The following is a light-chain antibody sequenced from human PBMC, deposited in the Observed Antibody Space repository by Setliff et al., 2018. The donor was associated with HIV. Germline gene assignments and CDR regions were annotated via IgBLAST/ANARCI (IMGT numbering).Light chain of an antibody. Sequence: QSVLTQPPSVSGAPGQRVTISCTGSSSNVGAGYDVSWYQQLPGTAPKLLIYDNNKRPSGIPDRFSGSKSGTSATLGITGLQTGDEADYYCGTWESSLSAPYVVGTGTKVTVL. CDR1: SSNVGAGYD. J-gene: IGLJ1*01. CDR2: DNN. CDR3: GTWESSLSAPYV. V-gene: IGLV1-51*01.